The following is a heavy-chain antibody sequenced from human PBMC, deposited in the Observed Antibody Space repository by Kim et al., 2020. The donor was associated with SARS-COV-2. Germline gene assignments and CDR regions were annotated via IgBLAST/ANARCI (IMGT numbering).Heavy chain of an antibody. CDR1: GGSISSNNW. CDR3: ARLFSSSLNTAFEF. V-gene: IGHV4-4*02. D-gene: IGHD6-13*01. Sequence: SETLSLTCSVSGGSISSNNWWSWVRQSPGKGLEWIGEIYHSGSPNYNPSLSSRVTFSVDKSKNQFSLKMNSVTAADTAVYYCARLFSSSLNTAFEFWGQGILVTVAS. J-gene: IGHJ4*02. CDR2: IYHSGSP.